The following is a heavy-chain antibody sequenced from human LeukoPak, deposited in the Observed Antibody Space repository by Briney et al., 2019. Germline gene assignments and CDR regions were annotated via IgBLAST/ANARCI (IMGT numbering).Heavy chain of an antibody. Sequence: ASVRVSCKASGYTFSGVNYIHWVRQAPGQGLEWMGWINPNNGGTNDAQKFHGRVSLTSDTSISTAYMALSRLTSDDTGLYYWARGGALETNGGSDAFDIWGQGTMVTVSS. CDR1: GYTFSGVNY. V-gene: IGHV1-2*02. J-gene: IGHJ3*02. CDR2: INPNNGGT. D-gene: IGHD2-8*01. CDR3: ARGGALETNGGSDAFDI.